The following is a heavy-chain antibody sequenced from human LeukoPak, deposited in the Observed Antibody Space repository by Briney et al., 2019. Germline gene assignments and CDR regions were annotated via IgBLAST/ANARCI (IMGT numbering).Heavy chain of an antibody. D-gene: IGHD6-19*01. CDR1: GGTFSSYA. CDR2: IIPIFGTA. Sequence: SVKVSCKASGGTFSSYAISWVRQAPGQGLEWMGGIIPIFGTANYAQKFQGRVTITADESTSTAYMELSSLRSEDTAVYYCAAIAVAGIYVDYWGQGTLVTVSS. J-gene: IGHJ4*02. V-gene: IGHV1-69*13. CDR3: AAIAVAGIYVDY.